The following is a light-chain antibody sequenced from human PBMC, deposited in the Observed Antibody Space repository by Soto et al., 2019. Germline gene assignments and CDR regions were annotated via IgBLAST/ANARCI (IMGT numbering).Light chain of an antibody. CDR3: QQYGSSSPYT. CDR1: QSVGSRY. CDR2: GAS. J-gene: IGKJ2*01. V-gene: IGKV3-20*01. Sequence: EIVLTQSPGTLSLSPGEGATLSCRASQSVGSRYLAWYQQKVGQAPRLLIYGASTRATGVPDRFSGSGSGTDFTLTISRVEAEDFAVYYCQQYGSSSPYTFRQGTKLEIK.